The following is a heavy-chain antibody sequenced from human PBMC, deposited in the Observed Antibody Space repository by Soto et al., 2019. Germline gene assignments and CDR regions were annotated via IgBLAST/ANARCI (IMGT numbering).Heavy chain of an antibody. J-gene: IGHJ4*02. V-gene: IGHV3-23*05. CDR1: GFPFRNFA. CDR2: ISNSGSST. D-gene: IGHD2-2*01. CDR3: ARADLLWDSFDL. Sequence: EVHLLESGGDLVQPGGSLKLSCAASGFPFRNFAMAWVRQAPGKGLEWVSIISNSGSSTYHGDPVKGRFTTSRDNSKGTLSLHMRGVRIDDTAVYFCARADLLWDSFDLWGQGTLVTVSS.